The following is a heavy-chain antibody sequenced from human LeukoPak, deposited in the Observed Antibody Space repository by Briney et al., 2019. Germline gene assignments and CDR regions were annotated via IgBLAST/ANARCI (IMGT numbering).Heavy chain of an antibody. D-gene: IGHD3-3*01. Sequence: GSSVKVSCKASGGTFSSYAISWVRQAPGQGLEWMGGIIPIFGTANYAQKFQGRVTITADESTSTAYMELSSLRSEDTAVYYCARAPSGITIFGVVYYYFDYGGQGPLVTVPS. CDR2: IIPIFGTA. V-gene: IGHV1-69*01. J-gene: IGHJ4*02. CDR1: GGTFSSYA. CDR3: ARAPSGITIFGVVYYYFDY.